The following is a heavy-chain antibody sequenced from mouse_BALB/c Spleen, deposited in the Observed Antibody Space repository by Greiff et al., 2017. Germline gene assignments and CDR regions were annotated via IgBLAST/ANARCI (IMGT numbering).Heavy chain of an antibody. CDR2: ISSGSSTI. CDR1: GFTFSSFG. J-gene: IGHJ3*01. V-gene: IGHV5-17*02. Sequence: EVQGVESGGGLVQPGGSRKLSCAASGFTFSSFGMHWVRQAPEKGLEWVAYISSGSSTIYYADTVKGRFTISRDNAKNTLYLQMSSLKSEDTAMYYCARHADYGSREAWFAYWGQGTLVTVSA. CDR3: ARHADYGSREAWFAY. D-gene: IGHD1-1*01.